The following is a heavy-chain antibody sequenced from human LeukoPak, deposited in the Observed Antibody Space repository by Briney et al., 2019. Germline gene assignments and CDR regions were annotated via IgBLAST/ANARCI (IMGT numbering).Heavy chain of an antibody. Sequence: GGSLRLASPASVFTFGDYAMSWFRQAPGRGLEWVGFIRSKAYGGTPEYAASVKGRFIISRDDSKSIAYLQMNSLKTEDTAVYYCTRDLFYCSGGSCYPSWGQGTLVTVSS. D-gene: IGHD2-15*01. CDR1: VFTFGDYA. J-gene: IGHJ4*02. CDR3: TRDLFYCSGGSCYPS. CDR2: IRSKAYGGTP. V-gene: IGHV3-49*03.